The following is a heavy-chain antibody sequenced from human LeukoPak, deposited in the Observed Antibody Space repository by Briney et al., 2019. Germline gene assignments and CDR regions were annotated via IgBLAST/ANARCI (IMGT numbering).Heavy chain of an antibody. Sequence: GGSLRLSCAASGFTFSNYWMSWVRQAPGKGLEWVANIKQDGREKYYVDSVKGRFTISRDNAKNSLYLQMNSLRAEDTAVYYCARQLLYYDVLTGGVGPYYFDSWGQGTLVTVSS. CDR3: ARQLLYYDVLTGGVGPYYFDS. CDR2: IKQDGREK. V-gene: IGHV3-7*01. D-gene: IGHD3-9*01. CDR1: GFTFSNYW. J-gene: IGHJ4*02.